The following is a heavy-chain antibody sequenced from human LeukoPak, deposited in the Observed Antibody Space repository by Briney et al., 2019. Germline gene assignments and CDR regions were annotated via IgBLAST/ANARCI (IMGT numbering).Heavy chain of an antibody. CDR2: ISHSGST. CDR3: ARLSRWFDP. CDR1: GGSFSGYY. Sequence: SETLSLTCAVYGGSFSGYYWSWIRQPPGKGLEWIGEISHSGSTNYNPSLKSRVTISVDTSKNQFSLKLSSVTAADTAVYYCARLSRWFDPWGQGTLVTVSS. J-gene: IGHJ5*02. D-gene: IGHD2/OR15-2a*01. V-gene: IGHV4-34*01.